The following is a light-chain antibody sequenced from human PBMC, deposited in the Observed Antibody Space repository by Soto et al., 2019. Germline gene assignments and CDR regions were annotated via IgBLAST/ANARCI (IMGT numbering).Light chain of an antibody. V-gene: IGLV4-69*01. Sequence: QPVLTQSPSASASLGASVKLTCTLSSGHSNYAIAWHQQQPEKGPRYLMKINSDGSNRKGDGIPDRFSGSSSGAQRYLTISRIQYDDEADYYCQTWGTGIRVFGTGTKLTVL. CDR1: SGHSNYA. J-gene: IGLJ1*01. CDR2: INSDGSN. CDR3: QTWGTGIRV.